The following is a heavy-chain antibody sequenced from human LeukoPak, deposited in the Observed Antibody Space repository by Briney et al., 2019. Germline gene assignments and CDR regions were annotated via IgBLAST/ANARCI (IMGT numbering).Heavy chain of an antibody. CDR3: TTDHTYYYDSSGYYPIDY. J-gene: IGHJ4*02. CDR1: GFTFSSYW. D-gene: IGHD3-22*01. V-gene: IGHV3-7*01. Sequence: GGSLRLSCAASGFTFSSYWMSWVRQAPGKGLEWVANIKQDGSEKYYVESAKGRFTISRDNAKNSMYLQMNSLRGEDTAVYYCTTDHTYYYDSSGYYPIDYWGQGTLVTVSS. CDR2: IKQDGSEK.